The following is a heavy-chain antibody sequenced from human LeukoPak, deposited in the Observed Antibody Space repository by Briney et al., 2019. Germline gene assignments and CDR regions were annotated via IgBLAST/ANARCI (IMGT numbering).Heavy chain of an antibody. CDR3: IKSSPRFYFDF. CDR2: IRKRVNSYTT. J-gene: IGHJ4*02. CDR1: GFDFSDHY. Sequence: GGSLRLSCAASGFDFSDHYMDWARQAPGKGLEWVGRIRKRVNSYTTEYAASVKGRFTISRDDSSNSLFLQMSSLETEDTAVYYCIKSSPRFYFDFWGLGILVTVSS. V-gene: IGHV3-72*01.